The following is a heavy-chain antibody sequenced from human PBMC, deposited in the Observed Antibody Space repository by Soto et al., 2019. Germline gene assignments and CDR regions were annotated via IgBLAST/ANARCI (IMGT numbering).Heavy chain of an antibody. D-gene: IGHD6-13*01. Sequence: LRLSCAASGFTFSSYDMHWVRQATGKGLEWVSAIGTAGDTYYPGSVKGRFTISRENAKNSLYLQMNSLRAGDTAVYYCARGGSGSWFDYYYYGMDVWGQGTTVTVSS. J-gene: IGHJ6*02. V-gene: IGHV3-13*01. CDR1: GFTFSSYD. CDR3: ARGGSGSWFDYYYYGMDV. CDR2: IGTAGDT.